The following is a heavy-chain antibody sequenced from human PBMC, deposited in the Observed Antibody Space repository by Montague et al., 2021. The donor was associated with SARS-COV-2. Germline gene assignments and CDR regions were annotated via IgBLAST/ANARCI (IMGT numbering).Heavy chain of an antibody. Sequence: TLSLTCTVSGGSVTSTTYYWSWFRQRPGRGLEWVGFIYSSGSTAYSPSLENRLTMSIDTSKNQFSLRLTSATAADTAVYYCAKGSGYPWGRGTRVAV. CDR1: GGSVTSTTYY. CDR3: AKGSGYP. CDR2: IYSSGST. J-gene: IGHJ2*01. V-gene: IGHV4-31*03. D-gene: IGHD6-25*01.